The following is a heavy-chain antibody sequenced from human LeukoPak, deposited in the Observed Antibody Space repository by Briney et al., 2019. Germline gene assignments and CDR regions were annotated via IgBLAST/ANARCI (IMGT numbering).Heavy chain of an antibody. CDR1: GYTFTNYG. Sequence: GASVKVYCKASGYTFTNYGISWVRQAPGQGLEWMGWISGYNGNTNYEQKLQGRVTMTTDTSTSTAYMELRSLRSDDTGVYYCAREVGFLRTYSVGSSSSSTGFDYWGQGTLVTVSS. D-gene: IGHD6-6*01. J-gene: IGHJ4*02. CDR3: AREVGFLRTYSVGSSSSSTGFDY. CDR2: ISGYNGNT. V-gene: IGHV1-18*01.